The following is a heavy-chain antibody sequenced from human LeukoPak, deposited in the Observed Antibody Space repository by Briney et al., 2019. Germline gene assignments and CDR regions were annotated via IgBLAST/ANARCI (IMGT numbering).Heavy chain of an antibody. J-gene: IGHJ5*02. V-gene: IGHV3-11*01. D-gene: IGHD3-22*01. CDR2: ISSSGSTI. Sequence: GGSLRLSCAASGFTFSDYYMSWIRQAPGKGLEWVSYISSSGSTIYYADSVKGRLTISRDNAKNSLYLQMNSLRAEDTAVYYCARKASYYYDSSGYYPWGQGTLVTVSS. CDR1: GFTFSDYY. CDR3: ARKASYYYDSSGYYP.